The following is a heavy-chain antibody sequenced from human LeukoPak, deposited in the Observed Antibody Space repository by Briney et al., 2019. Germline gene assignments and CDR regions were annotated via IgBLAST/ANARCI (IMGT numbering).Heavy chain of an antibody. Sequence: SETLSLTCTVSGYSISSGYYWGWIRQPPGKGLEWIGSIYHSGSTYYNPSLKSRVTISVDTSKNQFSLKLSSVTAADTAVYYCASGSGYYSPADYWGQGTLVTVSS. V-gene: IGHV4-38-2*02. CDR3: ASGSGYYSPADY. D-gene: IGHD3-22*01. CDR1: GYSISSGYY. CDR2: IYHSGST. J-gene: IGHJ4*02.